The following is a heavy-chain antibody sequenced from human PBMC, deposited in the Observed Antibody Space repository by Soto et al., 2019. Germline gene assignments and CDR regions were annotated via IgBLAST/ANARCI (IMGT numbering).Heavy chain of an antibody. V-gene: IGHV3-21*01. J-gene: IGHJ4*02. D-gene: IGHD2-15*01. CDR1: GFTFGSHS. CDR2: ISGGSDYI. Sequence: EVQMEESGGGLVKPGGSLRLSWVASGFTFGSHSMYWVRQAPGKGLEWVSSISGGSDYIFYADSVKGRFTISRDNAMNSLYLQMNSLRAEDTAVYYCGRAGIVVVGAASRPLDHWGQGTLVTFSS. CDR3: GRAGIVVVGAASRPLDH.